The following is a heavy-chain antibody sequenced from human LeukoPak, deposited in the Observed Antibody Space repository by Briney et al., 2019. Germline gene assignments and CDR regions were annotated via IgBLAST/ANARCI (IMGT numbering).Heavy chain of an antibody. V-gene: IGHV4-31*11. Sequence: SETLSLTCAVSGGSIGSGGYYWSWIRHQPGKGLEWIGYIYSSGSTDYNPSLKSRLAISVDTPKNQFSLKVTSVTAADTAVYHCARGRSAAGNFDYWGQGTLVTVSS. CDR3: ARGRSAAGNFDY. CDR2: IYSSGST. J-gene: IGHJ4*02. CDR1: GGSIGSGGYY. D-gene: IGHD6-13*01.